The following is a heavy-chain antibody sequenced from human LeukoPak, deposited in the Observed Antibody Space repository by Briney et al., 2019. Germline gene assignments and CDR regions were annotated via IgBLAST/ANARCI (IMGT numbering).Heavy chain of an antibody. V-gene: IGHV4-4*07. D-gene: IGHD3-3*01. CDR2: IYTSGST. CDR3: ARELDSRTFWSGPKGWFDP. J-gene: IGHJ5*02. Sequence: SETLSLTCTVSGGSISSYHWSWIRQPAGKGLEWIGRIYTSGSTNYNPSLKSRVTMSVDTSKNQFSLKLSSVTAADTAVYYCARELDSRTFWSGPKGWFDPWGQGTLVTVSS. CDR1: GGSISSYH.